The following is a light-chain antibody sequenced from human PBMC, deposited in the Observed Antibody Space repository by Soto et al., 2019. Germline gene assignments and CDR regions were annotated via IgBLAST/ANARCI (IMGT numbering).Light chain of an antibody. CDR3: QHYNDYSWS. V-gene: IGKV1-5*03. Sequence: DIHMTQSPSTLSASVGDRVTITCRASQSISIWLAWYQQKPGKAPNLLIYKTSSLESEVPSRFSGSGSGTEFPLTISSLEPDDFATYYCQHYNDYSWSFGQGTKVEIK. CDR2: KTS. J-gene: IGKJ1*01. CDR1: QSISIW.